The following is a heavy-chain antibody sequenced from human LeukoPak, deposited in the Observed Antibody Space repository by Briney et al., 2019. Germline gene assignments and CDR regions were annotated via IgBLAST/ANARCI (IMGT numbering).Heavy chain of an antibody. D-gene: IGHD1-26*01. J-gene: IGHJ4*02. CDR1: GYTSTSYD. V-gene: IGHV1-8*01. CDR3: ARDRERGATYDY. CDR2: MNPNSGNT. Sequence: GASVKVSCKASGYTSTSYDINWVRQATGQGLEWMGWMNPNSGNTGYAQKFQGRVTMTRNTSISTAYMELSSLRSEDTAVYYCARDRERGATYDYWGQGTLVTVSS.